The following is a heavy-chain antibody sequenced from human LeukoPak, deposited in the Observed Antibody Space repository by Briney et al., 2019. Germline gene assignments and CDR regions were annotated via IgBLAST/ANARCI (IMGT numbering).Heavy chain of an antibody. CDR1: GFTVSGNY. CDR3: AAKNYYGSGSYYKVNDY. D-gene: IGHD3-10*01. CDR2: IYSSGST. J-gene: IGHJ4*02. V-gene: IGHV3-66*01. Sequence: GGSLRLSRAASGFTVSGNYMSWVRQAPGKGLEWVSVIYSSGSTYYADSVKGRFTISRDNSKNTLYLQMNSLRAEDTAVYYCAAKNYYGSGSYYKVNDYWGQGTLVTVSS.